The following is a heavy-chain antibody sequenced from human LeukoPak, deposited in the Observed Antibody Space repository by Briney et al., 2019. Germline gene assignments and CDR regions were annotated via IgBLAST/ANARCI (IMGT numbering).Heavy chain of an antibody. D-gene: IGHD3-3*01. V-gene: IGHV4-4*02. CDR3: AREANDFWSGPNWFDP. Sequence: PSGTLSLTCSVSGDSISSSNWWSWVRQPPGKGLEWIGEIYHSGSTNYNPSLKSRVTISVDKSKNQFSLKLSSVTAADTAVYYCAREANDFWSGPNWFDPWGQGTLVTVAS. CDR2: IYHSGST. CDR1: GDSISSSNW. J-gene: IGHJ5*02.